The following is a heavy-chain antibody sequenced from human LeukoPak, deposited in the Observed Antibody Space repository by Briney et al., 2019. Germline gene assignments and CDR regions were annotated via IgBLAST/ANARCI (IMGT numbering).Heavy chain of an antibody. J-gene: IGHJ6*02. CDR3: ARASGMVRGVIPKNYYGMDV. D-gene: IGHD3-10*01. CDR1: GFTFSSYA. Sequence: GRSLRLSCAASGFTFSSYAMHWVRQAPGKGLEWVAVISYDGSNKYYADSVKGRFTISRDNSKNTLYLQMNSLRAEDTAVYYCARASGMVRGVIPKNYYGMDVWGQGTTVTVSS. CDR2: ISYDGSNK. V-gene: IGHV3-30-3*01.